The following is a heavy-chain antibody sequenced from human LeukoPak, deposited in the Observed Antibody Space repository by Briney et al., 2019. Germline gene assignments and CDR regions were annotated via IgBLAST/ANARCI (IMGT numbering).Heavy chain of an antibody. CDR3: ASIHPDHGYNYLFDY. CDR2: IYYSGST. CDR1: GGSISSYY. V-gene: IGHV4-59*01. D-gene: IGHD5-24*01. Sequence: KTSETLSLTCTVSGGSISSYYWSWIRQPPGKGLEWIGYIYYSGSTNYNPSLKSRVTISVDTSKNQFSLKLSSVTAADTAVYYCASIHPDHGYNYLFDYWGQGTLVTVSS. J-gene: IGHJ4*02.